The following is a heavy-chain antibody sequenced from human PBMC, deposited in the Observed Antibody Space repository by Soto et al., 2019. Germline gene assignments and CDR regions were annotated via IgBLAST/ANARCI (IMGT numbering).Heavy chain of an antibody. Sequence: LRLSCAASGFTFSTYALSWVRQAPGKGLEWVSAISANGQGIYYADSVRGRFTIFRDNSKNTIFLHMDSLRAEDTAVYYCAKDRNYPRDQFHYWGQGTLVTVSS. CDR3: AKDRNYPRDQFHY. CDR2: ISANGQGI. J-gene: IGHJ4*02. D-gene: IGHD1-7*01. V-gene: IGHV3-23*01. CDR1: GFTFSTYA.